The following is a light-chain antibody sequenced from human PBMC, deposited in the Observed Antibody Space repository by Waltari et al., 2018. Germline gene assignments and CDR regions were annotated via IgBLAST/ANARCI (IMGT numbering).Light chain of an antibody. Sequence: DIVLTQSPGTLSLSPGERATLSCRASQTVSSSYLSWYQQKPGQAPRLLIHGTSNRATGIPDRFSGSGSGTDFTLTISRLEPEDVAVYYCQQYANSPPRYTFGQGTKLEIK. CDR2: GTS. CDR3: QQYANSPPRYT. CDR1: QTVSSSY. J-gene: IGKJ2*01. V-gene: IGKV3-20*01.